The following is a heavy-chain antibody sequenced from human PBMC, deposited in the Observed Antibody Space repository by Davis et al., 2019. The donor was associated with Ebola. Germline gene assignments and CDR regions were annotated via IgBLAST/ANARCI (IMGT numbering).Heavy chain of an antibody. D-gene: IGHD6-19*01. Sequence: ASVKVSCKASGYTFTGYYMHWVRQAPGQGLEWMGRINPNSGGTNYAQKFQGRVTMTRDTSISTAYMELSRLRSDDTAVYYCARGVAVAGLVYYYYGMDVWGQGTTVTVSS. CDR2: INPNSGGT. V-gene: IGHV1-2*06. CDR1: GYTFTGYY. CDR3: ARGVAVAGLVYYYYGMDV. J-gene: IGHJ6*02.